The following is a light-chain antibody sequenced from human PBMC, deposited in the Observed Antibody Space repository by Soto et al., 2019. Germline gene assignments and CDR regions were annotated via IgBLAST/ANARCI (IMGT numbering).Light chain of an antibody. J-gene: IGLJ3*02. CDR3: QTWGPGTRV. Sequence: QSVLTQAPSASASLGASVKLTCTLSSGHSSYAIAWHQQQPEKGPRYLMKVDSDGSHNKGDGIPDRFSGSSSGTERYLTISSLQSEDEADYYCQTWGPGTRVFGGGTKLTVL. CDR1: SGHSSYA. V-gene: IGLV4-69*01. CDR2: VDSDGSH.